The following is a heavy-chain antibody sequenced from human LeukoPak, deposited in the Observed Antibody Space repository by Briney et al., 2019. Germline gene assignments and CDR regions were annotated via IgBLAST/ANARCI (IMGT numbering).Heavy chain of an antibody. CDR3: AREVGVGIAAAGRPPGQVGTYYFDY. D-gene: IGHD6-13*01. V-gene: IGHV4-31*03. CDR2: IYYSGST. Sequence: PSETLSLTCTVSGGSISSGGYYWSWIRQHPGKGLEWIGYIYYSGSTYYNPSLKSRVTISVDTSKNQFSLKLSSVTAADTAVYYCAREVGVGIAAAGRPPGQVGTYYFDYWGQGTLVTVSS. J-gene: IGHJ4*02. CDR1: GGSISSGGYY.